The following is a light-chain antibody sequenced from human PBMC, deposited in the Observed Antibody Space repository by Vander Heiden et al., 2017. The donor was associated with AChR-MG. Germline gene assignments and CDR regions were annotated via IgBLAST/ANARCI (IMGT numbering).Light chain of an antibody. CDR1: QGIKND. Sequence: AIQVTQFPSSLSASVGDRVTITCRASQGIKNDLGWYQVKPGEAPKLLIYSASTLQTGVPSRFSGSGSGRDFALTITSLQQEDFATYYCRQDDTYPRTFGQGTKVEMK. V-gene: IGKV1-6*01. CDR2: SAS. CDR3: RQDDTYPRT. J-gene: IGKJ2*02.